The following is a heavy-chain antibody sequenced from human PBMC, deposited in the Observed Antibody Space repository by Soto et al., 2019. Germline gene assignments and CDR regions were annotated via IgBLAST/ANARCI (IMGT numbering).Heavy chain of an antibody. V-gene: IGHV4-31*03. CDR3: ARARIAAAGLNWFDP. J-gene: IGHJ5*02. D-gene: IGHD6-13*01. Sequence: QVQLQEAGPGLVKPSQTLSLTCTVSGGSISSGGYYWSWIRQHPGKGLEWIGYTYYSGRTYYNPSLAGRVTISVDTSKNQFSLKQSSVTAADTAVYYCARARIAAAGLNWFDPWGQGTLVTVSS. CDR2: TYYSGRT. CDR1: GGSISSGGYY.